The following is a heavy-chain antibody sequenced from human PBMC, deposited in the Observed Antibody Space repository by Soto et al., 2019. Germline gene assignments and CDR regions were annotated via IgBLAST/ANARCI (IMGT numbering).Heavy chain of an antibody. CDR2: MRSKANSYAT. CDR3: TSSGYDYDPYYFYGLDV. V-gene: IGHV3-73*01. CDR1: GFTFSGSG. D-gene: IGHD5-18*01. J-gene: IGHJ6*02. Sequence: EVQLVESGGGLVQPGGSLKLSCAASGFTFSGSGMHWVRQASGKGLEWVGRMRSKANSYATVYAAWGKGRFTIPSDDSXNXAYLQRNSLKTEDTAVYYCTSSGYDYDPYYFYGLDVWGQGTTVTVSS.